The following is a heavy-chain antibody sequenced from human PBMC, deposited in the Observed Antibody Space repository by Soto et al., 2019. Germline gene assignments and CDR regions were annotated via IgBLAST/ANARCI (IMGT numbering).Heavy chain of an antibody. V-gene: IGHV3-30-3*01. CDR2: ISYDGSNK. J-gene: IGHJ6*02. CDR3: ARTSSIAARQRDYYYCYGMDV. Sequence: GGSLRLSCAASGFTFSSYAMHWVRQAPGKGLEWVAVISYDGSNKYYADSVKGRFTISRDNSKNTLYLQMNSLRAEDTAVYYCARTSSIAARQRDYYYCYGMDVWGQGTTVTVSS. D-gene: IGHD6-6*01. CDR1: GFTFSSYA.